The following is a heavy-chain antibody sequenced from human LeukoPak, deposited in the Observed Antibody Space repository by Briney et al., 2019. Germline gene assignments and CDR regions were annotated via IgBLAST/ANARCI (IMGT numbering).Heavy chain of an antibody. J-gene: IGHJ3*02. CDR2: IYPSGGA. CDR1: GGSISGYY. D-gene: IGHD3-3*01. V-gene: IGHV4-4*07. Sequence: PSETLSLTCTVSGGSISGYYWSWIRQPAEKGLEWIGRIYPSGGANYNPSLKSRVTMSVDTSKNQFSLKLSSVTAADTAVYYCARYDFNSDAFDIWGQGTMVTVSS. CDR3: ARYDFNSDAFDI.